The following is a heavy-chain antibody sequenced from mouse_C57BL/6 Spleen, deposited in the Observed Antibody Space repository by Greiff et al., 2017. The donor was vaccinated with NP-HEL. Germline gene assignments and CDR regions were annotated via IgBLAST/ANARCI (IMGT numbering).Heavy chain of an antibody. Sequence: EVQLVESEGGLVQPGSSMKLSCTASGFTFSDYYMAWVRQVPEKGLEWVANINYDGSSTYYLDSLKSRFIISRDNAKNILYLQMSSLKSEDTATYYCARDDYGSPLDYWGQGTTLTVSS. D-gene: IGHD1-1*01. J-gene: IGHJ2*01. V-gene: IGHV5-16*01. CDR3: ARDDYGSPLDY. CDR1: GFTFSDYY. CDR2: INYDGSST.